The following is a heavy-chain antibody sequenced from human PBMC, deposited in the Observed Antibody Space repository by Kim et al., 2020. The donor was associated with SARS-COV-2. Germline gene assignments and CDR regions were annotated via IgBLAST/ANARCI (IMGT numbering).Heavy chain of an antibody. CDR1: GYTLTELS. CDR3: ATVVSDIVPWGLDY. J-gene: IGHJ4*02. CDR2: FDPEDGET. Sequence: ASVKVSCKVSGYTLTELSMHWVRQAPGKGLEWMGGFDPEDGETIYAQKFQGRVTMTEDTSTDTAYMELSSLRSEDTAVYYCATVVSDIVPWGLDYWGQGTLVTVSS. D-gene: IGHD5-12*01. V-gene: IGHV1-24*01.